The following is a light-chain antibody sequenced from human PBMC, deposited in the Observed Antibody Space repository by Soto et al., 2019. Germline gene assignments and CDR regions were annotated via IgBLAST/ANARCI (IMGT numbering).Light chain of an antibody. V-gene: IGKV3-15*01. CDR3: QQYNNWPRAT. J-gene: IGKJ4*01. CDR2: RTS. Sequence: EIVMTQSPATPSVSPGERATLSCRASQSISSNLAWYQQKPGQAPRLLMFRTSSRATGFPARFSGSGSGTEFNLTISSLQSEDFGVYAGQQYNNWPRATFGGGTKVDIK. CDR1: QSISSN.